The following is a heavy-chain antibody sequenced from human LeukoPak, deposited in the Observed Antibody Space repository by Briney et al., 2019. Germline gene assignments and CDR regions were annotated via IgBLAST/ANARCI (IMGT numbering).Heavy chain of an antibody. CDR3: ARVRGYSGYDLPFDY. J-gene: IGHJ4*02. D-gene: IGHD5-12*01. CDR2: IYYSGST. V-gene: IGHV4-59*01. CDR1: GGSINSYY. Sequence: PSETLSPTCTVSGGSINSYYWSWIRQPPGKGLEWIGYIYYSGSTNYNPSLKSRVTISVDTSKNQFSLKLSSVTAADTAVYYCARVRGYSGYDLPFDYWGQGTLVTVSS.